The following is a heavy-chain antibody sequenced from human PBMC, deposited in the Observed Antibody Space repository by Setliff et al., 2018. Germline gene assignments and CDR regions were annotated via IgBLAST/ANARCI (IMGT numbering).Heavy chain of an antibody. D-gene: IGHD6-6*01. CDR2: ISAYNGNT. V-gene: IGHV1-18*04. CDR3: ARGRIAARPHNWFDP. J-gene: IGHJ5*02. CDR1: GYAFTGHY. Sequence: ASVKVSCKASGYAFTGHYIHWVRQAPGQGLEWMGWISAYNGNTNYAQKLQGRVTMTTDTSTSTAYMELSSLRSEDTAVYYCARGRIAARPHNWFDPWGQGTLVTVSS.